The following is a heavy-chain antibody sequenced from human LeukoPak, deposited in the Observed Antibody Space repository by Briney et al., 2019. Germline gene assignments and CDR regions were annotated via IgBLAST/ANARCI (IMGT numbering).Heavy chain of an antibody. CDR3: ARLGSSGTPFDY. Sequence: SETLSLTCTVSGGSISSYYWSWIRQPAGKGLEWIGRIHTSGSTNYNPSLKSRVTMSVDTSKNQFSLKLNSVTAADTAVYYCARLGSSGTPFDYWGQGTLVTVSS. CDR2: IHTSGST. D-gene: IGHD6-19*01. V-gene: IGHV4-4*07. CDR1: GGSISSYY. J-gene: IGHJ4*02.